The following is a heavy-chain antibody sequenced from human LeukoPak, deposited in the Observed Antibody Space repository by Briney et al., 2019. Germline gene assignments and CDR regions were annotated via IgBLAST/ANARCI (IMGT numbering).Heavy chain of an antibody. Sequence: GGPLRLSCEASGYTFSLCSMHWVRQAPGKGLEWVSYISSSSSTIYYADSVKGRFTTSRDNAKNSLYLQMNCLRDEDTAVYYCARCLRDSSAYYYDYWGQGTLVTVSS. CDR1: GYTFSLCS. J-gene: IGHJ4*02. CDR3: ARCLRDSSAYYYDY. CDR2: ISSSSSTI. V-gene: IGHV3-48*02. D-gene: IGHD3-22*01.